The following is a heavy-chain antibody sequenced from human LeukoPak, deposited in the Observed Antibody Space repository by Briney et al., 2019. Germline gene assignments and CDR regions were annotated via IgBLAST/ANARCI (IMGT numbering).Heavy chain of an antibody. V-gene: IGHV4-39*01. Sequence: SETLSLTCTVSGGSTSSSSYYWAWIRQPPGKGLEWIGSIDYSGSTYYNPSLKSRVTISVDTSKNQFSLTLGSVTAADTSVYYCARLTRAPQFFDVWGQGTMVTVSS. CDR2: IDYSGST. CDR3: ARLTRAPQFFDV. J-gene: IGHJ3*01. CDR1: GGSTSSSSYY. D-gene: IGHD5-24*01.